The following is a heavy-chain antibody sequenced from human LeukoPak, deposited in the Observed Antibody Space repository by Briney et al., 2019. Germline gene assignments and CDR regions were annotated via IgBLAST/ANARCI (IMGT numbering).Heavy chain of an antibody. Sequence: GGSLRLSCAASGFTFSDYYMSWLRQAPGKGLEWVSYISSSGSTIYYADSVKGRFTISRDNAKNSLYLQMNSLRAEDTAVYYCARAAGRWLQLHPFDYWGQGTLVTVSS. D-gene: IGHD5-24*01. V-gene: IGHV3-11*01. J-gene: IGHJ4*02. CDR3: ARAAGRWLQLHPFDY. CDR1: GFTFSDYY. CDR2: ISSSGSTI.